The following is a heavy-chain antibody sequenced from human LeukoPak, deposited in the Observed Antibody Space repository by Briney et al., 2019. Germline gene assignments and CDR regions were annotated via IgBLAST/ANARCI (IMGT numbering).Heavy chain of an antibody. Sequence: PSETLSLTCTVSGDSISSTGHYWGWIRQPPGKGLEWIGSVYFTGSSFYNPSLKSRVTISVDTSKNQFSLNAASVTAADTAAYYCARQIGGRLVRGFDFWGQGSLVTVSS. D-gene: IGHD6-19*01. CDR1: GDSISSTGHY. J-gene: IGHJ4*02. CDR2: VYFTGSS. V-gene: IGHV4-39*01. CDR3: ARQIGGRLVRGFDF.